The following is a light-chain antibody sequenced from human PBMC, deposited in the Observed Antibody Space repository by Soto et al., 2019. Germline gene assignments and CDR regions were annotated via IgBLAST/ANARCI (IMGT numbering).Light chain of an antibody. CDR2: GAS. Sequence: EIVMTPSPATLSVSPGVRATLSCRSSQRVSSNLAWYQQKPGQAPRPLIYGASTRATGIPARISGSRSGTEFTLTTSSLQSADFAVYYCQQYNNWPPALGQGTRLEIK. V-gene: IGKV3-15*01. CDR1: QRVSSN. J-gene: IGKJ5*01. CDR3: QQYNNWPPA.